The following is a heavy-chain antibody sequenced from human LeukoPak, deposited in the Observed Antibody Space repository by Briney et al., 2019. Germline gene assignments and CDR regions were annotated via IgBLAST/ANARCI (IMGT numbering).Heavy chain of an antibody. CDR3: ARDCSGSSCYWIH. D-gene: IGHD2-15*01. CDR1: GYTFSSYG. Sequence: VASVKVSCKASGYTFSSYGISWVRQAPGQGLEWLGYISAYNGNTNYAQKVQGRITMTTDTSTSTAYMEMRSLRSDDTAAYYCARDCSGSSCYWIHWGQGTLVTVSS. J-gene: IGHJ4*02. V-gene: IGHV1-18*01. CDR2: ISAYNGNT.